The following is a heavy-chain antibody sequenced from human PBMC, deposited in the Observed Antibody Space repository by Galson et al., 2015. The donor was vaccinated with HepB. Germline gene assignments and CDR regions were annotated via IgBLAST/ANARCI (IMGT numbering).Heavy chain of an antibody. Sequence: SLRLSCAASGFTFSSYSMNWVRQAPGKGLEWVSSISSSSSYIYYADSVKGRFTISRDNAKNSLYLQMNSLRAEDTAVYYCARDVPVVPAAFSVYGMNVWGQGTTVTVSS. CDR3: ARDVPVVPAAFSVYGMNV. V-gene: IGHV3-21*01. D-gene: IGHD2-2*01. CDR2: ISSSSSYI. CDR1: GFTFSSYS. J-gene: IGHJ6*02.